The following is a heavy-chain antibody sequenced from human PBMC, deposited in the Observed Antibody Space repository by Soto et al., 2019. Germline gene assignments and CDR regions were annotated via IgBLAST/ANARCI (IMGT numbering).Heavy chain of an antibody. V-gene: IGHV1-69*06. CDR1: GGTFSSYA. CDR3: DRGEYDAWYYYGMDV. CDR2: IIPIFGTA. D-gene: IGHD1-1*01. Sequence: QVQLVQSGAEVKKPGSSVKVSCKASGGTFSSYAISWVRQAPGQGLEWMGGIIPIFGTANYAQKFQGRVTMTADKSTSTADMELISLRSEDTDVYYCDRGEYDAWYYYGMDVWGQGTTVTVSS. J-gene: IGHJ6*02.